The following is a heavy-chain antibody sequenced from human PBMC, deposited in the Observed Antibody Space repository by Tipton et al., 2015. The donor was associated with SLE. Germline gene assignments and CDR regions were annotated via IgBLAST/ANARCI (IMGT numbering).Heavy chain of an antibody. CDR2: IYYSGST. V-gene: IGHV4-59*08. CDR3: ARGYCSGGSCHGGYNWFDP. J-gene: IGHJ5*02. D-gene: IGHD2-15*01. Sequence: TLSLTCTVSGGSISSYYWSWIRQPPGKGLEWIGYIYYSGSTNYNPSLKSRVTISVDTSKNQFSLKLSSVTAADTAVYYCARGYCSGGSCHGGYNWFDPWGQGTLVTVSS. CDR1: GGSISSYY.